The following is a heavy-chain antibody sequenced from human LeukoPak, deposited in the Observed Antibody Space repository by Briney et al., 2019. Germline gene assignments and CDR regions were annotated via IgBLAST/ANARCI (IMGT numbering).Heavy chain of an antibody. CDR1: GLTFSSYS. CDR2: ISSSSSYI. J-gene: IGHJ4*02. V-gene: IGHV3-21*01. D-gene: IGHD1-14*01. CDR3: ARSPVSRKLDY. Sequence: GGSLRLSCAASGLTFSSYSMNWVRQAPGKGLEWVSSISSSSSYIYYADSVKGRFTISRDNAKNSLYLQMNSLRAEDTAVYYCARSPVSRKLDYWGQGTLVTVSS.